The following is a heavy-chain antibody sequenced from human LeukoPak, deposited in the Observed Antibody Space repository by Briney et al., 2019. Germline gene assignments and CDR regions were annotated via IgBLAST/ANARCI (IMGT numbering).Heavy chain of an antibody. J-gene: IGHJ4*02. Sequence: SVKVSCKASGGTFSSYAISWVRQAPGQGLEWMGGIIPIFGTANYAQKFQGRVTITADESTSTAYMELSSLRSEDTAVYYCARALVSIVGATVMDYWGQGTLVTVSS. CDR3: ARALVSIVGATVMDY. V-gene: IGHV1-69*01. D-gene: IGHD1-26*01. CDR2: IIPIFGTA. CDR1: GGTFSSYA.